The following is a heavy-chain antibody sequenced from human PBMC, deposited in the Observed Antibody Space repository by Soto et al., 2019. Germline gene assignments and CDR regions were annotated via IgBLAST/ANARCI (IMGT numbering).Heavy chain of an antibody. V-gene: IGHV3-30-3*01. J-gene: IGHJ6*02. CDR1: GFTFSSYA. D-gene: IGHD3-10*01. Sequence: QVQLVESGGGVVQPGRSLRLSCAASGFTFSSYAMHWVRQAPGKGLEWVAVISYDGSNKYYADSVKGRFTISRDNSKNTLYLQMISLRAEDMAVYYCARVLRWFGELSPPYYYYGIDVWGQGTTVTVSS. CDR3: ARVLRWFGELSPPYYYYGIDV. CDR2: ISYDGSNK.